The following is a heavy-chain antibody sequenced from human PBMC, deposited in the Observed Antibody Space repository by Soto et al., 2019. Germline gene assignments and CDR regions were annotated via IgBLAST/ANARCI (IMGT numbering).Heavy chain of an antibody. Sequence: QVPLVESGGGVVQPGRSLRLSCVVSGFNFRSNAMHWVRQVPGKGLEWVAIISDDGSIEYYADSVKGRFTISRDNSKNTVYLQMNRLSFEDTAVYYCAKALDTAMDPLDYWGQGTLVTVSS. V-gene: IGHV3-30-3*01. D-gene: IGHD5-18*01. CDR3: AKALDTAMDPLDY. CDR2: ISDDGSIE. J-gene: IGHJ4*02. CDR1: GFNFRSNA.